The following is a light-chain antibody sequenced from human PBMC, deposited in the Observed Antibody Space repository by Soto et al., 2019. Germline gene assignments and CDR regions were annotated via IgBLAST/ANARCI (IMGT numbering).Light chain of an antibody. J-gene: IGKJ3*01. CDR1: QSVSSSY. CDR3: QLFGTS. CDR2: GAS. V-gene: IGKV3-20*01. Sequence: VLTQSPGTLSLSPGERATLSCRASQSVSSSYLAWYQQKPGQAPRLLIYGASSRATGIPDRFSGSGSGTDFTLTISRLEPEDFAVYYFQLFGTSFGPGTKVDLK.